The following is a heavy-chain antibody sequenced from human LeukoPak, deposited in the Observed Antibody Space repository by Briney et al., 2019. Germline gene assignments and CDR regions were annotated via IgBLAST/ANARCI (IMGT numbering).Heavy chain of an antibody. CDR1: GGSISSSSYY. D-gene: IGHD4-17*01. Sequence: SETLSLTCTVSGGSISSSSYYWGWIRQPPGKGLEWIGSIYYSGSTYYSPSLKSRVTMSLDTSKNQFSLKLSSVTAADTAVYYCARESVERDGDYVSGPFDYYYGMDVWGQGTTVTVSS. J-gene: IGHJ6*02. CDR3: ARESVERDGDYVSGPFDYYYGMDV. CDR2: IYYSGST. V-gene: IGHV4-39*07.